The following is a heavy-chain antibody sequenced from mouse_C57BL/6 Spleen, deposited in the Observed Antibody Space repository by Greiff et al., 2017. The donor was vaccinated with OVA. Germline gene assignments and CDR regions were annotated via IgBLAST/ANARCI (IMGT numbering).Heavy chain of an antibody. Sequence: VQLQESGPELVKPGASVKISCKASGYSFTSYYIHWVKQRPGQGLEWIGWIYPGSGNTKYNEKFKGKATLTADTSSSTAYMQLSSLTSEDSAVYYCAEFYDYFDYWGQGTTLTVSS. V-gene: IGHV1-66*01. CDR2: IYPGSGNT. D-gene: IGHD2-12*01. CDR3: AEFYDYFDY. J-gene: IGHJ2*01. CDR1: GYSFTSYY.